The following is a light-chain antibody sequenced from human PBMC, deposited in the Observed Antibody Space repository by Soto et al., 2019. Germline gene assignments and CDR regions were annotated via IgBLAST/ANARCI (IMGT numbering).Light chain of an antibody. CDR2: AAS. J-gene: IGKJ2*01. CDR1: QSVSSSY. V-gene: IGKV3-20*01. CDR3: QQYGGSPYT. Sequence: EIVLTQSPGTLSLSPGERATLSCRASQSVSSSYLAWYQQKPGQAPRLLIYAASTRATGIPDRFSGSGSGADFTLTISRLEPEDFAVYYCQQYGGSPYTFGQGTKLGIK.